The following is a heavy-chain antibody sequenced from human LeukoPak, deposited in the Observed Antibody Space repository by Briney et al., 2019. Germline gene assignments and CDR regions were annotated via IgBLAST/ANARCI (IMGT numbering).Heavy chain of an antibody. V-gene: IGHV4-61*02. CDR2: IHTSGSA. J-gene: IGHJ5*02. D-gene: IGHD3-22*01. Sequence: SQTLSLTCTVSGGSITSGGYYWTWIRQPAGKGLEWLGRIHTSGSANYTPSLKSRVAISLDTSKNQFSLKLSSVTAADTAVYYRVRGRYYYDTSGYVVWLDPWGQGTLVTVSS. CDR1: GGSITSGGYY. CDR3: VRGRYYYDTSGYVVWLDP.